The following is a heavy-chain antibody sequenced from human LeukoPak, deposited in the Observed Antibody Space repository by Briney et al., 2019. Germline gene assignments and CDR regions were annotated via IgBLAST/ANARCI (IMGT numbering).Heavy chain of an antibody. CDR1: GYSISSGYY. CDR2: IYHSGST. D-gene: IGHD2-2*01. Sequence: SETLSLTCAVSGYSISSGYYWGWIRQPPGKGLEWIGSIYHSGSTYYNPSLKSRVTVSVDTSKNQFSLKLSSVTAADTAVYYCARHRVPAAIVSAFDIWGQGTMVTVSS. J-gene: IGHJ3*02. V-gene: IGHV4-38-2*01. CDR3: ARHRVPAAIVSAFDI.